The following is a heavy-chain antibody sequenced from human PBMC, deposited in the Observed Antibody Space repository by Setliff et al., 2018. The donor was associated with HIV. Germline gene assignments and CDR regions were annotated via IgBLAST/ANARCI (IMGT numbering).Heavy chain of an antibody. J-gene: IGHJ1*01. CDR3: ARHYGAVKSVVTVVAKYFPH. CDR1: GGSIRSSSYY. D-gene: IGHD2-21*02. V-gene: IGHV4-39*01. CDR2: IYYRGNT. Sequence: SETLSLTCNVSGGSIRSSSYYWGWIRQPPGKGLEWIGSIYYRGNTYYNPSLKSRVTVSVDTSKNQFSLKLTSVTAADTAMYYCARHYGAVKSVVTVVAKYFPHWGQGTLVTVSS.